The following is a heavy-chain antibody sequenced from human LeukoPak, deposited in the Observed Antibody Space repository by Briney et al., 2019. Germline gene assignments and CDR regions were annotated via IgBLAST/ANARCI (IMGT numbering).Heavy chain of an antibody. Sequence: KPSETLSLTCTVSGGSISSGDYYWSWIRQPSGKGLEWIGYIYYSGSTYYNPSLKSRVTISVDTSKNQFSLKLSSVTAADTAVYYCARVEEPRRIGYFDYWDQGTLVTVSS. CDR3: ARVEEPRRIGYFDY. CDR1: GGSISSGDYY. V-gene: IGHV4-30-4*02. J-gene: IGHJ4*02. D-gene: IGHD1-26*01. CDR2: IYYSGST.